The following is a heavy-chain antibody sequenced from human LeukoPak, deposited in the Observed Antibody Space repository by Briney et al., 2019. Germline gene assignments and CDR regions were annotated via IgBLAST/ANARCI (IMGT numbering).Heavy chain of an antibody. V-gene: IGHV5-10-1*01. CDR3: AIGVAAADLYYFDY. CDR2: IGPSDSYT. J-gene: IGHJ4*02. CDR1: GYSFTSYW. Sequence: GESLKISCKGSGYSFTSYWITWVRQMPGKGLEWMGRIGPSDSYTNYSPSFQGHVTISADKSISTAYLQWSSLKASDTAIYYCAIGVAAADLYYFDYWGQGTLVTVSS. D-gene: IGHD6-13*01.